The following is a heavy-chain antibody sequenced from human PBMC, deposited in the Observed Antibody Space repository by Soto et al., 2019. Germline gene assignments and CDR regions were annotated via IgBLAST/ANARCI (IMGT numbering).Heavy chain of an antibody. V-gene: IGHV3-9*01. J-gene: IGHJ6*02. CDR3: AKDGAYYYYGMDV. Sequence: PGGSLRLSCAASGFTFDDYAMHWVRQAPGKGLEWVSGISWNSGSIGYADSVKGRFTISRDNAKNSLYLQMNSLRAEDTALYYCAKDGAYYYYGMDVWGQGTTVTVS. CDR2: ISWNSGSI. CDR1: GFTFDDYA.